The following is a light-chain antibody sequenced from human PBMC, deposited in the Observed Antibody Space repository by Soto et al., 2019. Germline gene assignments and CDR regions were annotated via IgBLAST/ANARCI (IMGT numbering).Light chain of an antibody. CDR2: DAS. CDR1: QSVSNY. Sequence: EIVFTQSPATLSLSPRERATLSCRASQSVSNYLAWYQQKPGQAPRLLIYDASNRATGIPARFSGSGSGTDFTLTISSLEPEDFAVYFCQHRAGWPPALTFGGGTKVEIK. J-gene: IGKJ4*01. V-gene: IGKV3-11*01. CDR3: QHRAGWPPALT.